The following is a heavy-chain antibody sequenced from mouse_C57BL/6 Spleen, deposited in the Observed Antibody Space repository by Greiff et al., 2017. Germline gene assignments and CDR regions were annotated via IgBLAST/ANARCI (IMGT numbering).Heavy chain of an antibody. D-gene: IGHD1-1*01. Sequence: ESGAELVKPGASVKLSCKASGYTFTEYTIHWVKQRSGQGLEWIGWFYPGSGSIKYNEKFKDKATLTADKSSSTVYMELSRLTSEDSAVYFCARHEEDYYGSSFAGFAYWGQGTLVTVSA. CDR3: ARHEEDYYGSSFAGFAY. CDR1: GYTFTEYT. CDR2: FYPGSGSI. J-gene: IGHJ3*01. V-gene: IGHV1-62-2*01.